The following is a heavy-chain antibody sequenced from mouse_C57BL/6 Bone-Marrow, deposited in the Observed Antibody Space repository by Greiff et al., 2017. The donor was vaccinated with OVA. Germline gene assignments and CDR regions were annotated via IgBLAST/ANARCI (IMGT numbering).Heavy chain of an antibody. J-gene: IGHJ3*01. CDR2: ISSGSSTI. Sequence: DVQLVESGGGLVKPGGSLKLSCAASGFTFSDYGMHWVRQAPEKGLEWVAYISSGSSTIYYADTVKGRFTISRDNAKNTLFLQMTSLRSEDTAMYYCARHGYYVAWFAYWGQGTLVTVSA. V-gene: IGHV5-17*01. CDR3: ARHGYYVAWFAY. CDR1: GFTFSDYG. D-gene: IGHD2-3*01.